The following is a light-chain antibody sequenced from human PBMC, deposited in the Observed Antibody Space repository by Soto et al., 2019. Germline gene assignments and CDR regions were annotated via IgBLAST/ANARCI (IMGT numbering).Light chain of an antibody. CDR1: SSNIGAGYD. J-gene: IGLJ2*01. V-gene: IGLV1-40*01. CDR3: QSFPGSLTVVV. CDR2: GSI. Sequence: QSVLTQPPSVSGAPGQRVTISCTGSSSNIGAGYDVHWYQQFPGTAPKLLIYGSINRPSGVPDRFSGSKSGTSASLAITGLRAEDGADYYCQSFPGSLTVVVFGGGPKLTVL.